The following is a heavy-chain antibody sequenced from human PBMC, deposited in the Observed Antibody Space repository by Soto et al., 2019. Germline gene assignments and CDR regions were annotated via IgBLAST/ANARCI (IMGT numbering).Heavy chain of an antibody. CDR1: DGSVNTGNYY. D-gene: IGHD3-16*01. CDR3: AREEKQLSRYGGDFDY. Sequence: QVQLQESGPGLVKPSETLSLTCSVSDGSVNTGNYYWSWIRQPPGKGLEWIGHIYYIGTTNYNPSLKGRVTISVDTSKNHFSLRVTSVTAADTAVYFCAREEKQLSRYGGDFDYWGQGILVTVSS. J-gene: IGHJ4*02. CDR2: IYYIGTT. V-gene: IGHV4-61*01.